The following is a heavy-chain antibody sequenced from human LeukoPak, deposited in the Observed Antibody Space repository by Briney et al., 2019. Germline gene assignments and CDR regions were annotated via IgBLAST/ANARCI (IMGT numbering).Heavy chain of an antibody. Sequence: SETLSLTCTVSGGSISSSSYYWGWIRQPPGKGLEWIGSISYSGSTYYNPSLKSRVTISVDTSKNQFSLKLSSVTAADTAVYYCASIPSHGDYVFVPWGQGTLVTVSS. CDR3: ASIPSHGDYVFVP. CDR2: ISYSGST. CDR1: GGSISSSSYY. V-gene: IGHV4-39*01. J-gene: IGHJ5*02. D-gene: IGHD4-17*01.